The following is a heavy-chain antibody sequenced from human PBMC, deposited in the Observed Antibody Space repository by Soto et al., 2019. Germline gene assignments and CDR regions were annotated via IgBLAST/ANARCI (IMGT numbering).Heavy chain of an antibody. J-gene: IGHJ6*02. CDR1: GFTFSSYA. Sequence: PGGSLRLSCAASGFTFSSYAMSWVRQAPGKGLEWVSAISGSGGSTYYADSVKGRFTIARDNSKNTLYLQMNSLRAEDTAVYYCAKARTSYDYYGMDVWGQGTTVTVSS. CDR2: ISGSGGST. V-gene: IGHV3-23*01. CDR3: AKARTSYDYYGMDV.